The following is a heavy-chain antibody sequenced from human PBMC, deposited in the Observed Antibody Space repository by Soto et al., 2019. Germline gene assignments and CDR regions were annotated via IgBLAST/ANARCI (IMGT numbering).Heavy chain of an antibody. CDR3: AKGDLFVGGTIYGMDV. J-gene: IGHJ6*02. D-gene: IGHD3-16*01. CDR2: ISVSGGST. CDR1: LSSYA. V-gene: IGHV3-23*01. Sequence: GGPLRLSCAVSLSSYAMTWVRQAPGKGLEWVAGISVSGGSTNYAVSVKGRFTISRDNDKNTVYLQMNSLRAEDTAVYYCAKGDLFVGGTIYGMDVWGQGTTVPVSS.